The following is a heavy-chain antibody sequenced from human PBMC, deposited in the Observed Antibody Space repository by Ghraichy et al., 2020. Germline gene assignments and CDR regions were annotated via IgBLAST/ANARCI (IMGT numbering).Heavy chain of an antibody. CDR1: GFTFSSYA. Sequence: GESLNISCAASGFTFSSYAMSWVRQAPGKGLEWVSVISGSGGSTFYADSVKGRFTISRDYSKNTLYLQMSSLRAEDTAVYYCAKSSLSTMVRGALADWGQGTLVTVSS. CDR3: AKSSLSTMVRGALAD. D-gene: IGHD3-10*01. V-gene: IGHV3-23*01. J-gene: IGHJ4*02. CDR2: ISGSGGST.